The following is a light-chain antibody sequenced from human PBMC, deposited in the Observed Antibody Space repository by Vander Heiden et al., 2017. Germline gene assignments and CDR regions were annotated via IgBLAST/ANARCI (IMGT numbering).Light chain of an antibody. Sequence: AIRMTQSPSSFSASTGDRVTITCRASHGISSYLAWYQQKPGKAPKLLIYAASTLQSGVPSRFSGSGAGTDFTLTISCLQSEDVATYYCQQYYSYPPLTFGGGTKVEIK. CDR3: QQYYSYPPLT. CDR1: HGISSY. CDR2: AAS. V-gene: IGKV1-8*01. J-gene: IGKJ4*01.